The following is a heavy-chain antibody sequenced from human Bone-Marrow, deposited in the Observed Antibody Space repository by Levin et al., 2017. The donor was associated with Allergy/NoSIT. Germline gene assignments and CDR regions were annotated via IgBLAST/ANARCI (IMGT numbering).Heavy chain of an antibody. Sequence: SVKVSCKVSGGTFSTYAISWVRQAPGQGLEWMGVIIPTLNTANYAQDFQGRVTITADTSTSTAYMELSSPRSEDTAVYYCGRASAAYFYYYHMDVWGKGTTVTVS. CDR3: GRASAAYFYYYHMDV. V-gene: IGHV1-69*10. CDR1: GGTFSTYA. CDR2: IIPTLNTA. J-gene: IGHJ6*03.